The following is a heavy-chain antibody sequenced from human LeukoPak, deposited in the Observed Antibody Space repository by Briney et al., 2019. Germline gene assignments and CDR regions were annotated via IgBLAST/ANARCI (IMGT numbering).Heavy chain of an antibody. CDR2: ISYDGSNK. CDR3: ARGYCSSPSCYVRMGGYYYGWDV. Sequence: GRSLRLSCAASGFTFSSYAMHWVRQAPGKGLEWVAVISYDGSNKYYADSVKGRFTISRDNSKSTLYLQMNSLRVEDTAVYYLARGYCSSPSCYVRMGGYYYGWDVWGQGPRVTVSS. J-gene: IGHJ6*02. CDR1: GFTFSSYA. D-gene: IGHD2-2*01. V-gene: IGHV3-30-3*01.